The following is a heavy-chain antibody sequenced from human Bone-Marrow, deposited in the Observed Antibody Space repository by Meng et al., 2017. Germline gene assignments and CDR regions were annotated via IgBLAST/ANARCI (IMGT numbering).Heavy chain of an antibody. V-gene: IGHV6-1*01. CDR2: TYYRSKWYN. CDR1: GDSVSSNSAA. J-gene: IGHJ6*02. D-gene: IGHD5-18*01. CDR3: ARDLGYSYGRNYYYYYGMDV. Sequence: SETLSLTCAISGDSVSSNSAAWSWIRQSPSRGLEWLGRTYYRSKWYNDYAVSVKSRITINPDTSKNQFSLQLNSVTPEDTAVYYCARDLGYSYGRNYYYYYGMDVWGQGTTVTVSS.